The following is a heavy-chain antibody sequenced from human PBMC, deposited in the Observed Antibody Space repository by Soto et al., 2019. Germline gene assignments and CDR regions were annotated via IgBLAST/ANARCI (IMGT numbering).Heavy chain of an antibody. CDR1: GYTFTGYY. CDR2: INPNSGGT. CDR3: ARSVVPAAPYYYYYMDV. V-gene: IGHV1-2*04. D-gene: IGHD2-2*01. Sequence: ASVKVSCKASGYTFTGYYMHWVRQAPGQGLEWMGWINPNSGGTNYAQKFQGWVTMTRETSISTAYMELSRLRSDDTAVYYCARSVVPAAPYYYYYMDVWGKGTTVTVSS. J-gene: IGHJ6*03.